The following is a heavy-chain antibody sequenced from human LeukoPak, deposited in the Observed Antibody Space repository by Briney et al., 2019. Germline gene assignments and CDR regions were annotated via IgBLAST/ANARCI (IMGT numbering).Heavy chain of an antibody. CDR3: TRDSPRYCSSTSCYEEEGDY. V-gene: IGHV3-49*03. CDR2: IRSKAYGGTT. D-gene: IGHD2-2*01. CDR1: GFNFGDYA. Sequence: PGRSLRLSCTASGFNFGDYAMSWFRQAPGKGLEWVGFIRSKAYGGTTEYAASVKGRFTISRDDSKSIAYLQMNSLKTEDTAVYYCTRDSPRYCSSTSCYEEEGDYWGQGTLVTVSS. J-gene: IGHJ4*02.